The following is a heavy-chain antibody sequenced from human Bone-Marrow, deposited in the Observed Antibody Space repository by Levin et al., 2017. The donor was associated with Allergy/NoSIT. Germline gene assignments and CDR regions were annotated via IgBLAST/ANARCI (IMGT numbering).Heavy chain of an antibody. J-gene: IGHJ4*02. D-gene: IGHD6-13*01. CDR1: GFTFSNYA. CDR2: INGTGDET. Sequence: GESLKISCAASGFTFSNYALSWVRQAPGKGLEWVSGINGTGDETWYADSVKGRLTISRDNSKNTLYLQMNSLRAEDTAVYYCAKDYDGYINSMFDYWGQGALVTVSS. CDR3: AKDYDGYINSMFDY. V-gene: IGHV3-23*01.